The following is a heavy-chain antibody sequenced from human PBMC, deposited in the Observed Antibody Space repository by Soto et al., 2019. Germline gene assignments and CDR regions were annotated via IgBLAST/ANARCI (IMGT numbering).Heavy chain of an antibody. D-gene: IGHD4-17*01. J-gene: IGHJ4*02. V-gene: IGHV3-23*01. Sequence: EVPLLESGGGLVQPGESLRLSCAASGFTFRSYAMSWVRQAPGKGLEWVSAISGSGGNTYYADSVKGRFTISRDNSKNALYLQMNSLRAEDTAIYYCAKGDYGDYGSYFDYWGQGTLVTVSS. CDR1: GFTFRSYA. CDR2: ISGSGGNT. CDR3: AKGDYGDYGSYFDY.